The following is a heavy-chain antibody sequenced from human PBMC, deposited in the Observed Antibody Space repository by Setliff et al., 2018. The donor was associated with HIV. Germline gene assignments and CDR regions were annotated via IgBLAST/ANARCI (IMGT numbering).Heavy chain of an antibody. Sequence: GGSLRLSCAASGFTFSSYSMNWVRQAPGKGLEWVSSISSSSSYIYYADSVKGRFTISRDNAKNSLYLQLNSLRAEDTAVYYCARDFRRYFDYYYYGMDVWGQGTTVTVSS. J-gene: IGHJ6*02. CDR3: ARDFRRYFDYYYYGMDV. V-gene: IGHV3-21*01. D-gene: IGHD3-9*01. CDR1: GFTFSSYS. CDR2: ISSSSSYI.